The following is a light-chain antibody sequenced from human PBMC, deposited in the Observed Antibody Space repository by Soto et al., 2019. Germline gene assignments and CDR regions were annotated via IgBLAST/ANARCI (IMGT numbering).Light chain of an antibody. V-gene: IGKV3-20*01. CDR1: QSVSSSY. CDR2: GAS. Sequence: EIVLTQSPGTLSLSPGERATLSCRASQSVSSSYLAWYQQKPGQAPRLLIYGASSRATGIPDRFSGSGSGTDFPLTISRLEPEDFAVYYCQQYGGSPYTFGLGPRWIS. CDR3: QQYGGSPYT. J-gene: IGKJ3*01.